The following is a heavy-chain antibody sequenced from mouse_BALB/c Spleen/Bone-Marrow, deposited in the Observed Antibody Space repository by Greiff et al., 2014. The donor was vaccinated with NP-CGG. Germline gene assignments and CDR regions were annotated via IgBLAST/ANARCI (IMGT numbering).Heavy chain of an antibody. D-gene: IGHD2-12*01. J-gene: IGHJ4*01. CDR1: GYSFTGYN. CDR2: IDPYSGGT. V-gene: IGHV1S135*01. Sequence: EVQLQQSGPELEKPGASVRISCKASGYSFTGYNINWVRQSNGKSLEWIGYIDPYSGGTSYYQRFKDRATLTVDKSSSTAYMQLNSLASEDSAVYYSARSLLRRDALDYWGQGTSVTVSS. CDR3: ARSLLRRDALDY.